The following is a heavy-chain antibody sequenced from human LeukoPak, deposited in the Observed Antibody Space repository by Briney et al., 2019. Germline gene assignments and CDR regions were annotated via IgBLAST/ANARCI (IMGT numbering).Heavy chain of an antibody. V-gene: IGHV3-30*02. Sequence: PGGSLRLSCAASEFTFRNFGMHWVRQAPSKGLEWVALIRYDGSNEDYADSVKGRFTISRDNSKNTLYLQMNSLRPEDTAVYYCAKDHRYFEYLGKAADYWGPGTMVTVSS. CDR2: IRYDGSNE. CDR3: AKDHRYFEYLGKAADY. J-gene: IGHJ4*02. CDR1: EFTFRNFG. D-gene: IGHD3-9*01.